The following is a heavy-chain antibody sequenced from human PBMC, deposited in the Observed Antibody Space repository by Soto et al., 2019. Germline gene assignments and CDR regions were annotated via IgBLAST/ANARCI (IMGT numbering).Heavy chain of an antibody. J-gene: IGHJ4*02. CDR3: ARVGWDYGDYHFDY. D-gene: IGHD4-17*01. CDR2: VYYSGST. V-gene: IGHV4-39*07. Sequence: SWETLSLTCIVSGGSLTTTSYYWGWIRQPPGKGLEWIGSVYYSGSTNYNPSLKSRVTISVDTSKNQFSLTLSSVTAADTAVYYCARVGWDYGDYHFDYWGQGTLVTVSS. CDR1: GGSLTTTSYY.